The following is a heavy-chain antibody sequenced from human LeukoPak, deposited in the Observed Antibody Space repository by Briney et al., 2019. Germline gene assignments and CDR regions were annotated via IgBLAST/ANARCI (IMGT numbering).Heavy chain of an antibody. CDR1: GGSISSYY. CDR2: IYYSGST. V-gene: IGHV4-59*01. J-gene: IGHJ3*02. CDR3: ARDTRFLEWLLYDHDAFDI. D-gene: IGHD3-3*01. Sequence: SETLSLTCTVSGGSISSYYWSWIRQPPGKGLEWIGYIYYSGSTNYNPSLKSRVTISVDTSKNQFSLKLSSVTAADTAVYYCARDTRFLEWLLYDHDAFDIWGQGTMVTVSS.